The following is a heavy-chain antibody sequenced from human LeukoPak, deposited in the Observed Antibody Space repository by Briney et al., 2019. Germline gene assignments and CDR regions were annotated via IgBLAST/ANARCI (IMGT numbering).Heavy chain of an antibody. Sequence: GGSLRLSCAASGFTLSSYAMSWVRQAPGKGLEWVGRIKSKTDGGTTDYAAPVKGRFTISRDDSKNTLYLQMNSLKTEDTAVYYCTLPYCSSTSCLLYFQHWGQGTLVTVSS. CDR2: IKSKTDGGTT. V-gene: IGHV3-15*01. D-gene: IGHD2-2*01. J-gene: IGHJ1*01. CDR3: TLPYCSSTSCLLYFQH. CDR1: GFTLSSYA.